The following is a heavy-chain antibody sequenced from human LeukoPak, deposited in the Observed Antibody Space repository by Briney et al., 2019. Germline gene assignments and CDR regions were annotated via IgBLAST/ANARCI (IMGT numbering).Heavy chain of an antibody. CDR2: IYHSGST. CDR1: GGSISSNNW. CDR3: ARLYGNYQNYFDY. D-gene: IGHD1-7*01. V-gene: IGHV4-4*02. J-gene: IGHJ4*02. Sequence: SETLSLTCAVSGGSISSNNWWNWVRQPPGKGLEWIGEIYHSGSTNYNPSLKSRATLSVDASKNQFSLKLTSVTAADTAVYYCARLYGNYQNYFDYWGQGTLVTVSS.